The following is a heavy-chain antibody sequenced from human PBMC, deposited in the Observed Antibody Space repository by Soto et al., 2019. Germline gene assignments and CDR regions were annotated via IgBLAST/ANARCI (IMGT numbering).Heavy chain of an antibody. CDR1: GFTFGDYA. J-gene: IGHJ3*02. CDR3: TRAGIRWSRHNAFDI. CDR2: IRSKAYGGTT. Sequence: QSGGSLRLSCTASGFTFGDYAMSWFRQAPGKGLEWVGFIRSKAYGGTTEYAASVKGRFTIPRDDSKSIAYLQMNSLKTDDTAVYYCTRAGIRWSRHNAFDIWGQGTMVTVSS. V-gene: IGHV3-49*03. D-gene: IGHD3-3*01.